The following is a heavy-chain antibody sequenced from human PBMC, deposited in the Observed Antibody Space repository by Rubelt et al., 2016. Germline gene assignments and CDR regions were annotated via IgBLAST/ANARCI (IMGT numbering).Heavy chain of an antibody. CDR3: ARGWRYYDFWRGYRY. V-gene: IGHV4-34*10. CDR2: INHSGST. D-gene: IGHD3-3*01. CDR1: GGSISSYY. Sequence: QVQLQESGPGLVKPSETLSLTCTVSGGSISSYYWSWIRQPTGKGLEWIGEINHSGSTNYNPSLTVGVTTSCATLSNQFDRKRSSGTAADTAGSYCARGWRYYDFWRGYRYWGQGTLVTVSS. J-gene: IGHJ4*02.